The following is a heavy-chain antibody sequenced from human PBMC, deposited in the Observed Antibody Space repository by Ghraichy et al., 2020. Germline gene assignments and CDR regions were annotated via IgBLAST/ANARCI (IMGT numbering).Heavy chain of an antibody. CDR1: GYSFTSYW. D-gene: IGHD2-2*01. V-gene: IGHV5-51*01. Sequence: GESLNISCKASGYSFTSYWIGWVRQMPGKGLEWMGIIYPGDSDTRYTPPSQGQVTISDEKTISTAYLQWSSLKASDTAMYYCARIDGSSTSCYDNYGMDVWGQGTTVTVSS. J-gene: IGHJ6*02. CDR3: ARIDGSSTSCYDNYGMDV. CDR2: IYPGDSDT.